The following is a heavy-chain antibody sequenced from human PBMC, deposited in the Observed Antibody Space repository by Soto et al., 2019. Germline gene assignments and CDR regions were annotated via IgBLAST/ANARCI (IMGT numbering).Heavy chain of an antibody. V-gene: IGHV3-21*01. CDR2: IISSSSYI. D-gene: IGHD3-9*01. CDR1: GFTFSSYT. Sequence: EVQLVESGGGLVKLGGSLGLSWAASGFTFSSYTRNWVRQAPGRGLRWVSSIISSSSYIYYADSVKGRFTISRDNAKNSLYLQMNSLRAEDTAVYYCARGTDYDILTDGTSLTYYFDYWGQGTLVTVSS. CDR3: ARGTDYDILTDGTSLTYYFDY. J-gene: IGHJ4*02.